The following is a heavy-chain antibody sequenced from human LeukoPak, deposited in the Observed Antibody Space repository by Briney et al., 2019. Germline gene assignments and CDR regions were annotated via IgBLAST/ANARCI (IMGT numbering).Heavy chain of an antibody. CDR2: ISSTSGNI. J-gene: IGHJ4*02. Sequence: PGESLRLSCGASGFTFDNYNMNWVRQAPGKGLEWVASISSTSGNIFHADSVKGRFTISRDNAKQSLYLQMNSLRAEDTAVYYCARVPSTQWLVYYFDYWGQGTLVTVSS. D-gene: IGHD6-19*01. V-gene: IGHV3-21*01. CDR3: ARVPSTQWLVYYFDY. CDR1: GFTFDNYN.